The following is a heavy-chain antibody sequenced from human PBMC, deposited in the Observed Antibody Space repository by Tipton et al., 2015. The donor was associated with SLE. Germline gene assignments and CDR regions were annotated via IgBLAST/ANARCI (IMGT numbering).Heavy chain of an antibody. Sequence: GPLRLSCAASGFTFSSYSMNWVRQAPGKGLEWVSSISSSSSYIYYADSVKGRFTISRDNAKNSLYLQMNSLRAEDTAVYYCARDLPDYYDSSGYRGFDIWGQGTMVTVSS. J-gene: IGHJ3*02. V-gene: IGHV3-21*01. CDR2: ISSSSSYI. CDR3: ARDLPDYYDSSGYRGFDI. D-gene: IGHD3-22*01. CDR1: GFTFSSYS.